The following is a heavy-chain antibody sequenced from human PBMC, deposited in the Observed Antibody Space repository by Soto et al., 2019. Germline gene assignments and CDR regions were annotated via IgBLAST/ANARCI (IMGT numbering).Heavy chain of an antibody. Sequence: GGSLRLSCAASGFTFSRHWMSWVRQAPGKGLDWVANIKPDGSEKYYVDSVKGRFTISRDNAKNSLYLQMNGLRAEDTAVYYCARVDSGDDEFDYWGQGTLVTVSS. V-gene: IGHV3-7*01. CDR1: GFTFSRHW. D-gene: IGHD4-17*01. CDR2: IKPDGSEK. J-gene: IGHJ4*02. CDR3: ARVDSGDDEFDY.